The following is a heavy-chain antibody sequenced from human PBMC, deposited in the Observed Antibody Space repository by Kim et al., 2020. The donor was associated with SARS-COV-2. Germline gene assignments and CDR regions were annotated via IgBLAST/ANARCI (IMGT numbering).Heavy chain of an antibody. J-gene: IGHJ3*02. D-gene: IGHD2-15*01. CDR1: GGSISSSSYY. CDR2: IYYSGST. Sequence: SETLSLTCTVSGGSISSSSYYWGWIRQPTGQGLEWIGSIYYSGSTYYNPSLKRRVTISVNTSKNQFSLKLSSVTAADTAVYYCARQPLGYCSGGSCYTDAFDIWGQGTMVTVSS. V-gene: IGHV4-39*01. CDR3: ARQPLGYCSGGSCYTDAFDI.